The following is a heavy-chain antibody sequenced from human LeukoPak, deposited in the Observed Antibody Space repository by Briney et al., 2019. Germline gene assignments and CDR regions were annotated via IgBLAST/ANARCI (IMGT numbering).Heavy chain of an antibody. J-gene: IGHJ4*02. CDR2: INHSGST. D-gene: IGHD3-22*01. CDR3: ARDGYYDSSGYYYRVFDY. CDR1: GGSFSGYY. V-gene: IGHV4-34*01. Sequence: PSETLSLTCAVYGGSFSGYYWSWIRQPPGKGLEWIGEINHSGSTNYNPSLKSRVTISVDTSKNQFSLKLSSVTAADTAVYYCARDGYYDSSGYYYRVFDYWGQGTLVTVSS.